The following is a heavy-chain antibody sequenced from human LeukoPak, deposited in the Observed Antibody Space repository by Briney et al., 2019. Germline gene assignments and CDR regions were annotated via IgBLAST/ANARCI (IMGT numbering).Heavy chain of an antibody. V-gene: IGHV4-59*01. CDR1: GGSISSYY. Sequence: SETLSLTXTVSGGSISSYYWSWIRQPPGKGLEWIRYIYYSGSTNYNPSLKSRVTISVDTSKNQFSLKLSSVTAADTAVYYCARGSIAAAGYMDVWGKGTTVTVSS. D-gene: IGHD6-13*01. CDR2: IYYSGST. J-gene: IGHJ6*03. CDR3: ARGSIAAAGYMDV.